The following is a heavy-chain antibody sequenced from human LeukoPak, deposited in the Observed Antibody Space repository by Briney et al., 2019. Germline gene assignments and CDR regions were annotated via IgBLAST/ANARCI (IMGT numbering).Heavy chain of an antibody. CDR2: IYSGGST. J-gene: IGHJ4*02. Sequence: GGSLRLSCAASGFTVSSNYMSWVRQAPGKGLEWVSVIYSGGSTYYADSVKGRFTISRDNSKNTLCLQMNSLRAEDTAVYYCASAGGYSYGELDYWGQGTLVTVSS. CDR3: ASAGGYSYGELDY. V-gene: IGHV3-66*01. D-gene: IGHD5-18*01. CDR1: GFTVSSNY.